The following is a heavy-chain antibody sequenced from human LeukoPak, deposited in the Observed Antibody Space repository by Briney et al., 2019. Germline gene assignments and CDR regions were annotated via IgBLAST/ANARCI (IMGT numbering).Heavy chain of an antibody. Sequence: GGSLRLSCAASGFTFSSYSMNWVRQAPGKGLEWVSSISSSSSYIYYADSVKGRFTISSDNAKNSLYLQMNSLRAEDTAVYYCARGPPYDFWSGYYTIWGQGTLVTVSS. D-gene: IGHD3-3*01. J-gene: IGHJ4*02. V-gene: IGHV3-21*01. CDR3: ARGPPYDFWSGYYTI. CDR1: GFTFSSYS. CDR2: ISSSSSYI.